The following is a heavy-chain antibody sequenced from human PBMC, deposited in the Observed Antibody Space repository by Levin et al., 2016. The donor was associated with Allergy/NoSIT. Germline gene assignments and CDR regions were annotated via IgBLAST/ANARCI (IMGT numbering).Heavy chain of an antibody. CDR3: ARQTWYFDY. V-gene: IGHV4-39*01. CDR1: GGSISSSSYY. J-gene: IGHJ4*02. Sequence: SETLSLTCTVSGGSISSSSYYWGWIRQPPGKGLEWIGSIYYSGSTYYNPSLKSRVTISVDTSKNQFSLKLSSVTAADTAVYYCARQTWYFDYWGQGTLVTVSS. CDR2: IYYSGST.